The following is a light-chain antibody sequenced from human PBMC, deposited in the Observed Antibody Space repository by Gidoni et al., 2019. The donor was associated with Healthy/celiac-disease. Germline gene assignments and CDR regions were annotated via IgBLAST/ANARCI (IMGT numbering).Light chain of an antibody. J-gene: IGLJ1*01. V-gene: IGLV2-14*03. CDR2: DVS. Sequence: QSALTQPATVAGSPGPSITISCTGTSRYVGGYNYDSWYQQHPGQSPKLMIYDVSNRPSGVSNRFSGSKSGNTASLTISGLQAEDEADYYCSSYTSSSTLEVFGTGTKVTVL. CDR3: SSYTSSSTLEV. CDR1: SRYVGGYNY.